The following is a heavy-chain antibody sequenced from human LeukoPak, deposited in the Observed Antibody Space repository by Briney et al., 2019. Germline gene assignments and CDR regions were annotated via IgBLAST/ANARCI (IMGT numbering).Heavy chain of an antibody. CDR2: IGGLGRDT. V-gene: IGHV3-23*01. CDR1: GFTFAGYA. D-gene: IGHD4-17*01. Sequence: GGSLRLSWAASGFTFAGYAMSWVRQSSGKGLEWVSAIGGLGRDTYYADSVRGRFTVSRDNSKNTLYLQMNSLRAEDTAMYYGARVPYGDYVPFDYWGQGTLVTVSS. J-gene: IGHJ4*02. CDR3: ARVPYGDYVPFDY.